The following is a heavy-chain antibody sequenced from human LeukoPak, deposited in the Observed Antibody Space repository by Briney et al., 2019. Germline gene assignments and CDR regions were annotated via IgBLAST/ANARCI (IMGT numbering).Heavy chain of an antibody. CDR3: AKDSTNYAGYARPDF. D-gene: IGHD5-12*01. V-gene: IGHV3-30*02. CDR2: IRYDGTNK. J-gene: IGHJ4*02. CDR1: GFTFSIYG. Sequence: GGSLRLSCAASGFTFSIYGMHWVRQAPGKGLEWVAFIRYDGTNKYYADSVKGQFTISRDNSKNTLYLQMNSLRPEDTAVYYCAKDSTNYAGYARPDFWGQGTLVTVSS.